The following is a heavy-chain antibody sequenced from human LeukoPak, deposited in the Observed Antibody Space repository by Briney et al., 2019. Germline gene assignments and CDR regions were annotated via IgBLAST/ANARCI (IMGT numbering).Heavy chain of an antibody. CDR2: IRGSGGST. D-gene: IGHD3-22*01. J-gene: IGHJ4*02. V-gene: IGHV3-23*01. CDR1: GITLSNYG. Sequence: GGSLRLSCAVSGITLSNYGMSWVRQAPGKGLEWVAGIRGSGGSTNYADSVKGRFTISRDNSKNTLYLHMSSLRAEDTAVHFCAKRGVVIRVILVGFHKEAYYFDSWGQGALVTVSS. CDR3: AKRGVVIRVILVGFHKEAYYFDS.